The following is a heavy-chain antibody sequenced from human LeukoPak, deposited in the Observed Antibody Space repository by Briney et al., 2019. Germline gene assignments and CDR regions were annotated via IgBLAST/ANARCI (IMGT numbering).Heavy chain of an antibody. Sequence: SETLSLTCTVSGGSISSSYWSWIRQPPGKGLEWIGYIYYSGSTNYNPSLKSRVTISVDTSKNQFSLKLTSVTAADTAVYYCATRPARGSGTYYPYFGYWGQGTLVTVSS. CDR3: ATRPARGSGTYYPYFGY. J-gene: IGHJ4*02. CDR2: IYYSGST. D-gene: IGHD3-22*01. V-gene: IGHV4-59*01. CDR1: GGSISSSY.